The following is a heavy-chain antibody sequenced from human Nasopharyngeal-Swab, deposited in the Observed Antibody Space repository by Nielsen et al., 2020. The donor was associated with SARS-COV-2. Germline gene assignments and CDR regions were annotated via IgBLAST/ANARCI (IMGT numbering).Heavy chain of an antibody. CDR2: ISYDGSNK. V-gene: IGHV3-30-3*01. D-gene: IGHD5-12*01. CDR3: ARVKISGYDLVGQYYYGMDV. J-gene: IGHJ6*02. CDR1: GFTFSSYA. Sequence: GESLKISCAASGFTFSSYAMHWVRQAPGKGLEWVAVISYDGSNKYYADSVKGRFTISRDNSKNTLYLQMNSLRAEDTAVYYCARVKISGYDLVGQYYYGMDVWGQGTTVTVS.